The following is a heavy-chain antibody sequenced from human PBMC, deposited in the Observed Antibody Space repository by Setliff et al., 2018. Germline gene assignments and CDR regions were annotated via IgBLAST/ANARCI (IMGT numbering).Heavy chain of an antibody. CDR2: IYYSGIT. Sequence: NPSETLSLTCTVSGGSIRSSSYYWGWIRQPPGQGLEWIAYIYYSGITYYNPSLKSRVTISVDTSKNQFSLKLSSVTAADTAVYYCAREGLTIFGVVIRRNYFDYWGQGTLVTVSS. D-gene: IGHD3-3*01. CDR3: AREGLTIFGVVIRRNYFDY. CDR1: GGSIRSSSYY. V-gene: IGHV4-39*07. J-gene: IGHJ4*02.